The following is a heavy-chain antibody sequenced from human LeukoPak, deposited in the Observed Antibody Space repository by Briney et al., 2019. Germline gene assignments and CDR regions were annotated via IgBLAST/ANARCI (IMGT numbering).Heavy chain of an antibody. V-gene: IGHV3-48*01. CDR2: ISSSSSTI. D-gene: IGHD1-26*01. J-gene: IGHJ3*02. CDR3: ARTSGSYREAFDI. CDR1: GFTFSSYS. Sequence: GGSLRLSCAASGFTFSSYSMNWVRQAPGKGLEWVSHISSSSSTIYYADSVKGRFTISRDNAKNSLYLQMNSLRAEDTAVYYCARTSGSYREAFDIWGQGTMVTVSS.